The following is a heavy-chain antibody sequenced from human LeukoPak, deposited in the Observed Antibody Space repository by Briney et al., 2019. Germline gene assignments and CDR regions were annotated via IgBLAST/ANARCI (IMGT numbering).Heavy chain of an antibody. CDR3: ARDFRGCSSGWYAD. CDR1: GFTVSSNY. D-gene: IGHD6-19*01. CDR2: IYSGGST. J-gene: IGHJ4*02. V-gene: IGHV3-53*01. Sequence: PGGSLRLSCAASGFTVSSNYMSWVRQAPGKGLEWVSVIYSGGSTYYADSVKGRFTISRDNSKNTLYLQMNSLRAEDTAVYYCARDFRGCSSGWYADWGQGTLVTVSS.